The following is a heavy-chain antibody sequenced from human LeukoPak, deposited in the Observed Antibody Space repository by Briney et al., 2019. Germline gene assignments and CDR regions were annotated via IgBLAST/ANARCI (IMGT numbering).Heavy chain of an antibody. J-gene: IGHJ4*02. Sequence: GGSLRLSCAVSGFTFNNYWMSWVRQAPGKGLEWVANIKQDGNEKYYVDSVKGRFTISRDNAKSSLYLQMNSLRAEDTAVYYCAKHNIDYWGQGTLVTVSS. CDR1: GFTFNNYW. D-gene: IGHD1-1*01. V-gene: IGHV3-7*03. CDR3: AKHNIDY. CDR2: IKQDGNEK.